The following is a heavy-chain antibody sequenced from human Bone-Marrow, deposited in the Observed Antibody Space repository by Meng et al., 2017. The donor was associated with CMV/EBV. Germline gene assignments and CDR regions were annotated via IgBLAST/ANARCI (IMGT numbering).Heavy chain of an antibody. CDR1: GFTFSSYA. CDR2: ISGSGGST. V-gene: IGHV3-20*04. Sequence: GESLKISCAASGFTFSSYAMSWVRQAPGKGLEWVSAISGSGGSTGYADSVKGRFTISRDNAKNSLYLQMNSLRAEDTALYYCARDSGVIIDRYYYYYGMDVWGQGTTVTVSS. J-gene: IGHJ6*02. CDR3: ARDSGVIIDRYYYYYGMDV. D-gene: IGHD3-10*01.